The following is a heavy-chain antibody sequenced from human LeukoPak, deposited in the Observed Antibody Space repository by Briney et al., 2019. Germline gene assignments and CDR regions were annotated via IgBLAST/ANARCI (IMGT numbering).Heavy chain of an antibody. Sequence: ASVKVSCKASGYTFTGYYMHWVRQAPGQGLEWMGWINPNSGNTNYAQKLQGRVTMTTDTSTSTAYMELRSLRSDDTAVYYCARLRYCSSTSCYAPFDYWGQGTLVTVSS. CDR3: ARLRYCSSTSCYAPFDY. CDR2: INPNSGNT. D-gene: IGHD2-2*01. J-gene: IGHJ4*02. CDR1: GYTFTGYY. V-gene: IGHV1-18*04.